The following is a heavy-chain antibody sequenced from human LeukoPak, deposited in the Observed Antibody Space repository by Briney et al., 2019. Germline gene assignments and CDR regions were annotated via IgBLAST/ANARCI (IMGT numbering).Heavy chain of an antibody. CDR1: GGSFSGYY. Sequence: PSETLSLTCAVYGGSFSGYYWSWIRQPPGKGLEWIGEISHSGSTNYNPSLKSRVTISVDTSKNQFSLKLSSVTAADTAVYYCARGRGGIARKYDSSTTRYFDLWGRGTLVTVSS. D-gene: IGHD3-22*01. CDR3: ARGRGGIARKYDSSTTRYFDL. V-gene: IGHV4-34*01. J-gene: IGHJ2*01. CDR2: ISHSGST.